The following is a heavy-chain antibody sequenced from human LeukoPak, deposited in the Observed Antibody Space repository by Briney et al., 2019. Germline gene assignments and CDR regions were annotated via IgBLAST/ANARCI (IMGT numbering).Heavy chain of an antibody. Sequence: GGSLRLSCAVSGITLSDYGMSWVRQAPGKGLEWVACISDSGGRTNYADSVKGRFTISRDNPKNTLYLQMNSVRAEDTAVYFCAKRGVVIRVILVGFHKEAYYFDSWGQGALVTVSS. CDR1: GITLSDYG. CDR2: ISDSGGRT. J-gene: IGHJ4*02. CDR3: AKRGVVIRVILVGFHKEAYYFDS. V-gene: IGHV3-23*01. D-gene: IGHD3-22*01.